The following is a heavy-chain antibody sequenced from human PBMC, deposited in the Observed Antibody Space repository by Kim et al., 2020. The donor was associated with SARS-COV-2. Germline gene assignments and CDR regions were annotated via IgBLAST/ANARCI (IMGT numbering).Heavy chain of an antibody. CDR1: GYTFTSYG. CDR2: ISAYNGNT. V-gene: IGHV1-18*04. CDR3: ARDFLADGYSYFDY. D-gene: IGHD5-18*01. Sequence: ASVKVSCKASGYTFTSYGISWVRQAPGQGLEWMGWISAYNGNTHYAQKLQGRVTMTTDTSTSTAYMELRSLRSDDTAVYYCARDFLADGYSYFDYWGQGTLVAVSS. J-gene: IGHJ4*02.